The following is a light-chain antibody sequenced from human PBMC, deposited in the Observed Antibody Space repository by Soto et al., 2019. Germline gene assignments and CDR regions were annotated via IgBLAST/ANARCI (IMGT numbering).Light chain of an antibody. Sequence: DLQMTQSPSSLSASVGDRVTITCRASQSISNYLNWYQQKPGKAPNLLIYAASSLQSGVPSRFSGSGSGPYFTLTISSLQPEDFATYYCQHSYSDPYSFGHGTQLEIK. CDR3: QHSYSDPYS. V-gene: IGKV1-39*01. CDR1: QSISNY. CDR2: AAS. J-gene: IGKJ2*03.